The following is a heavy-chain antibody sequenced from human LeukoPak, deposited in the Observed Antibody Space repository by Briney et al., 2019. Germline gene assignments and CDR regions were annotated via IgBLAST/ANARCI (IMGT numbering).Heavy chain of an antibody. J-gene: IGHJ4*02. D-gene: IGHD2-21*01. CDR1: GGTFSSYA. Sequence: SVKVSWKASGGTFSSYAISWVRQAPGQGLEWMGRIIPILGIANYAQKFQGRVTITADKSTSTAYMELSSLRSEDTAVYYCARSLPPEEFLDYWGQGTLVTVSS. CDR2: IIPILGIA. V-gene: IGHV1-69*04. CDR3: ARSLPPEEFLDY.